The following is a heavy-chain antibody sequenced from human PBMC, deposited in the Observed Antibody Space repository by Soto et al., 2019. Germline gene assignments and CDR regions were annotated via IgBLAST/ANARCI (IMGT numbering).Heavy chain of an antibody. V-gene: IGHV4-30-4*01. CDR1: GGSIGSGAYN. D-gene: IGHD1-1*01. Sequence: SETLSLTCTVSGGSIGSGAYNCSWIRQPPGKGLEWIGYIYYSGNTYYNPSLKSRLTISLDTSKNQFSLNLSSVTAADTAVYLCARVPRQLQPTLCFDPWGQGTLVTVSS. J-gene: IGHJ5*02. CDR3: ARVPRQLQPTLCFDP. CDR2: IYYSGNT.